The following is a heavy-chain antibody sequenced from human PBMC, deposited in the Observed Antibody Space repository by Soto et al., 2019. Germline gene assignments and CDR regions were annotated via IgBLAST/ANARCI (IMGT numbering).Heavy chain of an antibody. Sequence: PGGSLRLPCAASGFTFSSYAMSWVRQAAGKGLEWVSAISGSGGSTYYADSVKGRFTICRDNSKNTLYLQMNSLRAEDTAVYYCAKGALRFLEWFPNFDYWGQGTLVTVSS. J-gene: IGHJ4*02. D-gene: IGHD3-3*01. CDR1: GFTFSSYA. CDR2: ISGSGGST. CDR3: AKGALRFLEWFPNFDY. V-gene: IGHV3-23*01.